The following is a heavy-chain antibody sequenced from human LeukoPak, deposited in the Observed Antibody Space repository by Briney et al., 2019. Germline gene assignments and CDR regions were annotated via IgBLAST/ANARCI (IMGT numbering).Heavy chain of an antibody. CDR2: IYYSGST. V-gene: IGHV4-39*07. J-gene: IGHJ6*02. D-gene: IGHD4-17*01. CDR3: ARDQGGYGDYVGWYYYGMDV. CDR1: GGSITSSNYF. Sequence: SETLSLTCTVSGGSITSSNYFWGWIRQSPGKGLEWIGSIYYSGSTYYNPSLKSRVTMSVDTSKNQFSLKLSSVTAADTAVYYCARDQGGYGDYVGWYYYGMDVWGQGTTVTVSS.